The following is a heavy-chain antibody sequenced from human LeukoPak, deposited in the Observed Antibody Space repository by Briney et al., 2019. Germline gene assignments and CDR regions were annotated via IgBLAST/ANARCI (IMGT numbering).Heavy chain of an antibody. CDR3: ATDLGVGSGRFDP. D-gene: IGHD3-3*01. Sequence: ASVTVSCKVSGYTLTELSLHWVRQAPGKGLEWMGGFDPEDGETIYAQKFQGRVTMTEDTSTDTAYMELSSLRSEDTAVYYCATDLGVGSGRFDPWGQGTLVAVSS. CDR2: FDPEDGET. V-gene: IGHV1-24*01. J-gene: IGHJ5*02. CDR1: GYTLTELS.